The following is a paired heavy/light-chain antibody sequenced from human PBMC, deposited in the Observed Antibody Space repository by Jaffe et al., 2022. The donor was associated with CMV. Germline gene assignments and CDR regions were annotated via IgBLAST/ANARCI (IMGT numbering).Light chain of an antibody. CDR3: QHYNGYPVA. J-gene: IGKJ1*01. Sequence: DIQMTQSPSTLSASVGDRVTITCRASQSISRWLAWYQQKPGKAPKLLIYKASSLESGVPSRFSGSGSGTEFTLTISSLQPDDFATYYCQHYNGYPVAFGQGTKVEIK. CDR1: QSISRW. V-gene: IGKV1-5*03. CDR2: KAS.
Heavy chain of an antibody. J-gene: IGHJ4*02. CDR3: ARRAYYDSSGYYNSGFDY. CDR1: GGSISSSSYF. V-gene: IGHV4-39*01. CDR2: INHSGTT. Sequence: QLQLQESGPGLVKPSETLSLTCTVSGGSISSSSYFWGWIRQPPGKGLEWIGSINHSGTTYYNPSLKSRVTISVDTSKNQFSLNLSSVTAADTAVYYCARRAYYDSSGYYNSGFDYWGQGTLVIVSS. D-gene: IGHD3-22*01.